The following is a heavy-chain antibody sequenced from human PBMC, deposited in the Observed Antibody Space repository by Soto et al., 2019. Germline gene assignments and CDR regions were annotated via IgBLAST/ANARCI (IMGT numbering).Heavy chain of an antibody. D-gene: IGHD3-10*01. J-gene: IGHJ3*01. V-gene: IGHV3-30*14. CDR3: ARVRLTISVNDALDV. CDR1: GFPFSDYV. Sequence: QVHLVESGGGVVQPGRSLRLSCAASGFPFSDYVIHWVRQAAGKGLEWVASMTYDGATEYYADSVKGRFTVSRDNSKRTLSLHMNSLRPEDTAVYYCARVRLTISVNDALDVWGQGTTVTVSS. CDR2: MTYDGATE.